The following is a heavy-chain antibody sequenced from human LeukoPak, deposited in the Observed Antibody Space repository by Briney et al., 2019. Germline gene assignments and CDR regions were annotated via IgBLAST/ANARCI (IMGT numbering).Heavy chain of an antibody. CDR3: ARADSSGYYLFGGFDL. V-gene: IGHV3-21*01. J-gene: IGHJ2*01. Sequence: PGGSLRLSCAASVFIFSSYNMNWVRQAPGKGLEWVLSISTSSSYIYYADSVKGRFTSTRDNAKKSLDLQMNSLRAEDTAVYYCARADSSGYYLFGGFDLWGRGTLVTVSS. D-gene: IGHD3-22*01. CDR1: VFIFSSYN. CDR2: ISTSSSYI.